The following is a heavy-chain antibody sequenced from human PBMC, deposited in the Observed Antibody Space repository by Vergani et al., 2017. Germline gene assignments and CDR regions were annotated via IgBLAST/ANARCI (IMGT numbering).Heavy chain of an antibody. CDR3: ARDRGGGIGAKHFDY. CDR1: GYTFTGYY. J-gene: IGHJ4*02. D-gene: IGHD5-12*01. CDR2: INPNSGDT. Sequence: QVQLVQSGAEVKKPGASVKVSCKTSGYTFTGYYMYWVRQAPGQGLEWMGWINPNSGDTHYAQKFQGRVTMTRDTSISTAYMDLSRLRSDDTAVYYCARDRGGGIGAKHFDYWGQGTLVTVSS. V-gene: IGHV1-2*02.